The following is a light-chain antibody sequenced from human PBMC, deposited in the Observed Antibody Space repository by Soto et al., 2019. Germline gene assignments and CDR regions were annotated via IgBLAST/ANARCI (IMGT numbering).Light chain of an antibody. CDR1: QSISSN. Sequence: EIVITQSPATLSVSPGERGTLSCRASQSISSNLAWYQQKPGQAPRLVIYGASTRATGIPARFSGSGSGTEFTLTISSLQSEDFAIYYCQQYNKWPRTFGQGTKVDIK. J-gene: IGKJ1*01. CDR2: GAS. CDR3: QQYNKWPRT. V-gene: IGKV3-15*01.